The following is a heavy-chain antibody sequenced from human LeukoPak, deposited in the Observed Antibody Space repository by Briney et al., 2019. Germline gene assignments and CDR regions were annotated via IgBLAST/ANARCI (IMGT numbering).Heavy chain of an antibody. CDR3: ARTMLRYFDWLAPFDP. CDR1: GFTFSGYA. J-gene: IGHJ5*02. V-gene: IGHV3-30-3*01. D-gene: IGHD3-9*01. CDR2: ISYDGSNK. Sequence: PGGSLRLSCAASGFTFSGYAMHWVRQAPGKGLEWVAVISYDGSNKYYADSVKGRFTISRDNSKNTLYLQMNSLRAEDTAVYYCARTMLRYFDWLAPFDPWGQGTLVTVSS.